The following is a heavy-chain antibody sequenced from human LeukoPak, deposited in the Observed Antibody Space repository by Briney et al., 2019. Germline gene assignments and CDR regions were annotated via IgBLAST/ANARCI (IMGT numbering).Heavy chain of an antibody. CDR2: ISPGDSGI. Sequence: GESLKISCKGSGYSFTSFWIGWVRQMPGKGLEWMGVISPGDSGIRYSPSFQGQVTISVDKSISTAYLQWSSLKASDSAMYYCAAGGASAPWGQGTLVTVSS. CDR1: GYSFTSFW. V-gene: IGHV5-51*01. J-gene: IGHJ5*02. CDR3: AAGGASAP. D-gene: IGHD3-16*01.